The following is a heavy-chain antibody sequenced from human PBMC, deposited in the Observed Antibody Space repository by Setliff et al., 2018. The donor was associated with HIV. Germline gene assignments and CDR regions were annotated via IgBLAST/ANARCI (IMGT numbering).Heavy chain of an antibody. CDR2: IRGIPYGGTT. J-gene: IGHJ4*02. V-gene: IGHV3-49*04. CDR3: ARGTWDYTRPYY. Sequence: GGSLRLSCTVSGFIFGDYAMSWVRQAPGKGLEWVGFIRGIPYGGTTQYAASLKDRFTISRDESKSVLYLQMNALRTGDTAMYYCARGTWDYTRPYYWGQGTRVTVSS. CDR1: GFIFGDYA. D-gene: IGHD6-6*01.